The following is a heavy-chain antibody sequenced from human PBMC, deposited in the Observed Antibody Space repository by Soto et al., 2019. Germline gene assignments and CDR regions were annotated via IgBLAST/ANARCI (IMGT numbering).Heavy chain of an antibody. CDR1: GYSFTSYW. D-gene: IGHD2-15*01. CDR2: IDPSDSYT. Sequence: PGESLKISCKGSGYSFTSYWISWVRQVPGKGLEWMGRIDPSDSYTNYSPSFQGHVTISADESISTAYLQWSSLKASDTAMYYCARRGLSGMVVAALDVWGQGTTVTVSS. CDR3: ARRGLSGMVVAALDV. V-gene: IGHV5-10-1*01. J-gene: IGHJ6*02.